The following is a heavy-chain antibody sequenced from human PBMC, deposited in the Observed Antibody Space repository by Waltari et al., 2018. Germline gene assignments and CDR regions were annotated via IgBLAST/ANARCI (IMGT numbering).Heavy chain of an antibody. V-gene: IGHV1-69*13. J-gene: IGHJ3*02. CDR2: IIPIFGTA. D-gene: IGHD2-21*01. CDR1: GGTFSSYA. Sequence: QVQLVQSGAEVKKPGSSVKVSCTASGGTFSSYAISWVRQAPGQGLEWMGGIIPIFGTANYAQKFQGRVTITADESTSTAYMELSSLRSEDTAVYYCASPCGGDCYVGSRYAFDIWGQGTMVTVSS. CDR3: ASPCGGDCYVGSRYAFDI.